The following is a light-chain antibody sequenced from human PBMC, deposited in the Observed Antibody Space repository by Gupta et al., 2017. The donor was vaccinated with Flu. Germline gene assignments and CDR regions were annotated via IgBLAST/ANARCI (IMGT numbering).Light chain of an antibody. Sequence: DIVMTQSPDSLAVSLGERATINCRSSRSVLYNSNNKNYLAWYQQKPGQPPKLLIYWASTRESGVPDRFSGSGYGTDFTLTISSLQAEDAAVYYCQQYYAAASWTFGQGTKVEIK. CDR2: WAS. J-gene: IGKJ1*01. CDR1: RSVLYNSNNKNY. V-gene: IGKV4-1*01. CDR3: QQYYAAASWT.